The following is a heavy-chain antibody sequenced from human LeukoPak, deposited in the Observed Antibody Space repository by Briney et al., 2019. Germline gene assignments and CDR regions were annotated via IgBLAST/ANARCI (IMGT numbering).Heavy chain of an antibody. CDR3: ATYFTVTEYYFDY. D-gene: IGHD4-11*01. CDR2: INHSGST. J-gene: IGHJ4*02. V-gene: IGHV4-34*01. CDR1: GGSISSYY. Sequence: PSETLSLTCTVSGGSISSYYSSWMRQPPGKGLEWIGEINHSGSTNYNPSLKSRVTISVDTSKNQFSLKLSSVTAADTAVYYCATYFTVTEYYFDYWGQGTLVTVSS.